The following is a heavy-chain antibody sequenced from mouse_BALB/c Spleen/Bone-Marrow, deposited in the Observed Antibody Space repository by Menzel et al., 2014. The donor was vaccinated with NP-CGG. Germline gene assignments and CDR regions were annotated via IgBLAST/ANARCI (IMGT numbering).Heavy chain of an antibody. V-gene: IGHV1-69*02. CDR3: ARWGYLDY. Sequence: QVQLQQSGAEFAKPGASVRLSCKASGYTFTRFYIHWVKQRPGQDLEWIGEIDPSDSYINYNQKFKGKATLTVDKSPSTAYMQLSSLTSEDSALYYCARWGYLDYWGQGTTLTVSS. CDR1: GYTFTRFY. CDR2: IDPSDSYI. J-gene: IGHJ2*01. D-gene: IGHD3-1*01.